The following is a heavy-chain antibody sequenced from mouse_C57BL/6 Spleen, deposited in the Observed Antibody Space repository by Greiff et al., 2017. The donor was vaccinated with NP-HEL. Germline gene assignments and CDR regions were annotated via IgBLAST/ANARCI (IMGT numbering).Heavy chain of an antibody. Sequence: EVQLQQSGPELVKPGASVKISCKASGYTFTDYYMNWVKQSHGKSLEWIGDINPNNGGTSYNQKFKGKAKLTVDKSSSTAYMELRSLTSEDSAVYYCARTEYDRAWFAYWGQGTLVTVSA. J-gene: IGHJ3*01. CDR1: GYTFTDYY. D-gene: IGHD2-4*01. CDR3: ARTEYDRAWFAY. CDR2: INPNNGGT. V-gene: IGHV1-26*01.